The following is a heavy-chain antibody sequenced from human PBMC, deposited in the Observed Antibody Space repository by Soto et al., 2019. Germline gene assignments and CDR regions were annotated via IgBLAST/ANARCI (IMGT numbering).Heavy chain of an antibody. D-gene: IGHD3-22*01. CDR2: IDPSDSYT. Sequence: GESLKISCKGSGYSFTSYWISWVRQMPGKGLEWMGRIDPSDSYTNYSPSFQGHVTISADKSISTAYLQWSSLKASDTAMYYCARHAKYYYDSSGYYNWFDPWGQGTLVTVSS. V-gene: IGHV5-10-1*01. J-gene: IGHJ5*02. CDR3: ARHAKYYYDSSGYYNWFDP. CDR1: GYSFTSYW.